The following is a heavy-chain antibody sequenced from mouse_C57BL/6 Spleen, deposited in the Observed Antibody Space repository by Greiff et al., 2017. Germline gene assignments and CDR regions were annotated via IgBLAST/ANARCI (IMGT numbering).Heavy chain of an antibody. J-gene: IGHJ2*01. V-gene: IGHV3-6*01. D-gene: IGHD1-1*01. CDR1: GYSITSGYY. CDR3: ARYSTTTYY. CDR2: ISYDGSN. Sequence: DVQLQESGPGLVKPSQSLSLTCSVTGYSITSGYYWNWIRQFPGNKLEWMGYISYDGSNNYNPSLKNRISITRDTSKNQFFLKLNSVTTEDTATYYCARYSTTTYYWGQGTTRTVSS.